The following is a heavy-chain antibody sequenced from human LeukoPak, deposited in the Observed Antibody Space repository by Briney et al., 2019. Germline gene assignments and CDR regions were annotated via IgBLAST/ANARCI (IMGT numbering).Heavy chain of an antibody. D-gene: IGHD3-22*01. V-gene: IGHV3-30*18. J-gene: IGHJ3*02. CDR3: AKAGAYYYDSSGYPVPAFDI. CDR1: GFTFSSYG. Sequence: PGGSLRLSCTPSGFTFSSYGMHWVRQAPGKGLEWVAVISYDGSNKYYADSVKGRFTISRDNSKNTLYLQMNSLRAEDTAVYYCAKAGAYYYDSSGYPVPAFDIWGQGTMVTVSS. CDR2: ISYDGSNK.